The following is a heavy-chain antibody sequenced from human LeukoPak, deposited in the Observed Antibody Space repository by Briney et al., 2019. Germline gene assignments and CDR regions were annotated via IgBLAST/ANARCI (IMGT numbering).Heavy chain of an antibody. CDR3: ARGAKDSSGYHPTYAFDI. CDR1: GYTFTNYA. J-gene: IGHJ3*02. Sequence: GASVEVSCKASGYTFTNYAISWVRQAPGQGLEWMGWINTNTGNPTYAQGFTGQFVFSLDTSVSTAYLQISTVKGEDTAVYYCARGAKDSSGYHPTYAFDIWGQGTMVTVSS. CDR2: INTNTGNP. D-gene: IGHD3-22*01. V-gene: IGHV7-4-1*02.